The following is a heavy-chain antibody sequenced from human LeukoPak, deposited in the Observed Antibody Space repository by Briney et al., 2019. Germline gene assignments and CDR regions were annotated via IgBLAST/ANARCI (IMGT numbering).Heavy chain of an antibody. Sequence: AETLSLTCTVSGGSISSYYWSWIRQPPGKGLEWVGYIYYSGSTNYNPSLKSRVTISVDTSKNQFFLKLSSVTAADTAVYYCARGVYITGTTWDVVDYWGQGTLVTVSS. CDR1: GGSISSYY. CDR3: ARGVYITGTTWDVVDY. D-gene: IGHD1-20*01. V-gene: IGHV4-59*08. CDR2: IYYSGST. J-gene: IGHJ4*02.